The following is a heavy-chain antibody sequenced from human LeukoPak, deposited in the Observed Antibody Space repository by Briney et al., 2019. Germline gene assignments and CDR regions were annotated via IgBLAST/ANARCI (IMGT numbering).Heavy chain of an antibody. V-gene: IGHV3-49*03. D-gene: IGHD3-3*01. CDR1: GFTFGDYS. J-gene: IGHJ6*04. Sequence: PGGSLRLSCTGSGFTFGDYSMSWFRQAPGKGLEWVGFIRRKGYGGTTEYAASVKGRFTISRDDSKSTAYLQMSSLKTEDTAVYYCTRDHDFWSGPLDVWGTGTTVTVSS. CDR2: IRRKGYGGTT. CDR3: TRDHDFWSGPLDV.